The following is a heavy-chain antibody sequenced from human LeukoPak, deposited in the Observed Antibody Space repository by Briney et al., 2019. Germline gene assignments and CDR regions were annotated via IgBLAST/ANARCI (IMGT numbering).Heavy chain of an antibody. V-gene: IGHV3-23*01. D-gene: IGHD5-12*01. CDR1: GFTFSSNP. CDR2: ISGSGANT. Sequence: GGSLRLSCAGSGFTFSSNPLSWVRQAPGKGLEWVSAISGSGANTYYGDSVRGRFTISRDNSKNTLYLQMSTLRADDTAVYYCATTKPARRYFDYWGQGILVTVSS. CDR3: ATTKPARRYFDY. J-gene: IGHJ4*02.